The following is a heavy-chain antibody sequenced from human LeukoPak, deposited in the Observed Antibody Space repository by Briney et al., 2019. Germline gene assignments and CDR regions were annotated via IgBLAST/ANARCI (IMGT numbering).Heavy chain of an antibody. CDR2: IYHSGST. D-gene: IGHD2-15*01. CDR3: ARGYCSGGSCYPGYYYYYMDV. J-gene: IGHJ6*03. CDR1: GGSISSSNW. V-gene: IGHV4-4*02. Sequence: SETLSLTCAVSGGSISSSNWWSWVRQPPGKGLEWIGEIYHSGSTNYNPSLKSRVTISVDKSKNQFSLKLSSVTAADTAVYYCARGYCSGGSCYPGYYYYYMDVWGKGTTVTVSS.